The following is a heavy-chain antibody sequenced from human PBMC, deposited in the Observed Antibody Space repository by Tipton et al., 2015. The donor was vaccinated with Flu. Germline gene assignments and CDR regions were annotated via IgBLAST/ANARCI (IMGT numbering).Heavy chain of an antibody. V-gene: IGHV1-2*02. D-gene: IGHD3-16*01. CDR2: INPNGGGT. Sequence: QLVQSGAEVRKPGASVKVSCKASGYTFTHYHIHWVRQAPRQGLEWMGWINPNGGGTDYAQKFQGRVTMTRDTSINTAYMELTRLRSDDTAVYYCARMGMGVLNYYYGMDVWGQGTTVTVSS. CDR3: ARMGMGVLNYYYGMDV. CDR1: GYTFTHYH. J-gene: IGHJ6*02.